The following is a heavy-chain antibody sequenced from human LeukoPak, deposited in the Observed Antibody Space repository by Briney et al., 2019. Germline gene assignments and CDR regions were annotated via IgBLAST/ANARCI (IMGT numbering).Heavy chain of an antibody. CDR2: IKQDGSEK. V-gene: IGHV3-7*01. CDR3: ARDPTNSGDYLDY. D-gene: IGHD4-17*01. Sequence: GGSLRLSCAASGFTFSSYWMSWVRQAPGKGLEWVANIKQDGSEKYYVDSVKGRFTISRDNAKNSLYLQMNSLRAEDTAVYYCARDPTNSGDYLDYWGQGTLVTVSS. J-gene: IGHJ4*02. CDR1: GFTFSSYW.